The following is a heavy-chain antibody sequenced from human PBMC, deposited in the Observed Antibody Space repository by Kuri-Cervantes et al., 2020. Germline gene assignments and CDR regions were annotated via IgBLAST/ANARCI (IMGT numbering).Heavy chain of an antibody. CDR2: ISYDGSNK. J-gene: IGHJ4*02. Sequence: GGSLRLSCAASGFTFSSYAMHWVRQAPGKGLEWVAVISYDGSNKYYADSVKGRFTISRDNSKNTLSLQMNSLRAEDTAVYYCARDLHSYYYDLWGQGTLVTVSS. CDR1: GFTFSSYA. CDR3: ARDLHSYYYDL. V-gene: IGHV3-30-3*01.